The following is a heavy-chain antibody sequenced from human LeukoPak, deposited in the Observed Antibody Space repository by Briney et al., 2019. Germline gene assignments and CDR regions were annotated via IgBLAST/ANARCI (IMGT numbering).Heavy chain of an antibody. D-gene: IGHD3-22*01. V-gene: IGHV3-30*18. Sequence: PGGSLRLSCAASGFTFSSYGMHWVRQAPGKGLEWVAVISYDGSNKYYADSVKGRFTISRDNSKNTLYLQMNSLRAEDTAVYYCAEQNITYDSSGYSFDYWGQGTLVTVSS. CDR2: ISYDGSNK. J-gene: IGHJ4*02. CDR1: GFTFSSYG. CDR3: AEQNITYDSSGYSFDY.